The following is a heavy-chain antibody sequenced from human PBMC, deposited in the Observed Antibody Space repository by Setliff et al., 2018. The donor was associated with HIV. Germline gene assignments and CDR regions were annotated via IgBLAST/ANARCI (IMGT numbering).Heavy chain of an antibody. J-gene: IGHJ4*02. CDR1: GGSISSSNW. Sequence: TSETLSLTCAVSGGSISSSNWWSWVRQPPGKGLEWIGEIYHSGGTNYNPSLKSRVTISLDKSKNHFSLELRSVTAADTAVYYCVRDRRRSYHFDYWGQGTLVTVSS. CDR2: IYHSGGT. V-gene: IGHV4-4*02. CDR3: VRDRRRSYHFDY. D-gene: IGHD2-2*01.